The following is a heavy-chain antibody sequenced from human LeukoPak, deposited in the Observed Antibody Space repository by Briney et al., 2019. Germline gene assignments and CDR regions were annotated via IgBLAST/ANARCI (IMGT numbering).Heavy chain of an antibody. CDR2: MYYTGST. CDR3: AGDEGWGSRS. D-gene: IGHD3-16*01. V-gene: IGHV4-59*12. Sequence: PSETLSLTCSVSGGSISSYFWSWIRQPPGKGLEWIGSMYYTGSTNYNPSLKSRVTISVDTSKTQYSLKLSSVTAADTAVYYCAGDEGWGSRSWGQGTLVIVSS. CDR1: GGSISSYF. J-gene: IGHJ4*02.